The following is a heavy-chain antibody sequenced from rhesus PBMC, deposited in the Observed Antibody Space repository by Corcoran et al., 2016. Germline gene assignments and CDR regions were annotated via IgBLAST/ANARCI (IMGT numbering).Heavy chain of an antibody. CDR1: GYSISSGYY. Sequence: QVQLQESGPGLVKPSETLSLTCAVSGYSISSGYYWGWIRQPPGKGLVYIGYISGSSGSPYYNPSLKSRGNISKDTSKNQFSLKLSSVTTADTAVYYCARRYSSWSTAYFDYWGQGVLVTVSS. V-gene: IGHV4-99*01. J-gene: IGHJ4*01. D-gene: IGHD6-13*01. CDR2: ISGSSGSP. CDR3: ARRYSSWSTAYFDY.